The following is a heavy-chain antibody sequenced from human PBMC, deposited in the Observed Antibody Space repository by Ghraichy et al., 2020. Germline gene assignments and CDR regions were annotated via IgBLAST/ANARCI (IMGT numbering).Heavy chain of an antibody. Sequence: SVKVSCKASGGTFSSYAISWVRQAPGQGLEWMGGIIPIFGTANYAQKFQGRVTITADESTSTAYMELSSLRSEDTAVYYCARGWVGITIFGVVAPPWFDPWGQGTLVTVSS. J-gene: IGHJ5*02. CDR3: ARGWVGITIFGVVAPPWFDP. V-gene: IGHV1-69*13. CDR2: IIPIFGTA. CDR1: GGTFSSYA. D-gene: IGHD3-3*01.